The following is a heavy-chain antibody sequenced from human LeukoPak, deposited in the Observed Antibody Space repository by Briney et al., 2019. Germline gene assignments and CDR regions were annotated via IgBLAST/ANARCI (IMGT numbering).Heavy chain of an antibody. CDR1: GYTFTSYA. V-gene: IGHV7-4-1*02. Sequence: GASLKVSCKASGYTFTSYAMNWVRQAPGQGLEWMGRINTNTGNPTYAQGFTGRFVFSLDTSVSTAYLQISSLKAEDAAVYYCALAARPSKFDYWGQGTLVTVSS. CDR2: INTNTGNP. D-gene: IGHD6-6*01. CDR3: ALAARPSKFDY. J-gene: IGHJ4*02.